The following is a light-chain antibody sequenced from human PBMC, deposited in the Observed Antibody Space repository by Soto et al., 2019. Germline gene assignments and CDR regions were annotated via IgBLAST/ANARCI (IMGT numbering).Light chain of an antibody. CDR3: QQFGGSPPGLT. V-gene: IGKV3-20*01. CDR2: GAS. J-gene: IGKJ4*01. Sequence: EIVLTQSPGTLSLSPGERATLSCRASQSVSSNYLAWYQQKPGQAPGLLIFGASNRATGIPDRFSGSGSGTDFTLTISRLEPEDFAVYYCQQFGGSPPGLTFGGGTRVEIK. CDR1: QSVSSNY.